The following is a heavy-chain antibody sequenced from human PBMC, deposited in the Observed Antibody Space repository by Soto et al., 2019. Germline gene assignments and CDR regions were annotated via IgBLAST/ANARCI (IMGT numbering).Heavy chain of an antibody. V-gene: IGHV4-4*02. D-gene: IGHD4-17*01. CDR3: ARVYGDYESWFDP. CDR1: SGSISSSNW. Sequence: SETLSLTCAVSSGSISSSNWWSWVRQPPGKGLEWIGEIYHSGSTNYNPSLKSRVTISVDKSKNQFSLKLSSVTAADTAVYYCARVYGDYESWFDPWGQGTLVTVSS. CDR2: IYHSGST. J-gene: IGHJ5*02.